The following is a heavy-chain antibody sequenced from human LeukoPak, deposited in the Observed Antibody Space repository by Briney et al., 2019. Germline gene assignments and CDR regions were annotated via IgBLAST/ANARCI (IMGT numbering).Heavy chain of an antibody. J-gene: IGHJ5*02. V-gene: IGHV1-2*02. D-gene: IGHD3-10*01. CDR3: ARDMVRGVINWFDP. CDR1: GYTFTGYY. Sequence: ASVKVSCKASGYTFTGYYMHWVRQAPGQGLEWMGWINPNSGGTNYAQKFQGRVTMTRDTSISTAYMELSRLRSDDTAVHYCARDMVRGVINWFDPWGQGTLVTVSS. CDR2: INPNSGGT.